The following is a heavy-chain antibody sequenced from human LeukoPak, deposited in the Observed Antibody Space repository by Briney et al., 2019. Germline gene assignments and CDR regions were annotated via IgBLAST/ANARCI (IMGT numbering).Heavy chain of an antibody. V-gene: IGHV4-34*01. J-gene: IGHJ6*03. CDR1: GGSFSGYY. D-gene: IGHD2-2*01. CDR2: INHSGST. CDR3: ARGVHCSSNSCYASLPLRYYYMDV. Sequence: PSETLSLTCAVYGGSFSGYYWSWIRQPPGKGLEWIGEINHSGSTNYNPSLKSRVTISVDTSKNQFSLKLSSVTAADTAVYYCARGVHCSSNSCYASLPLRYYYMDVWGKGTTVTVSS.